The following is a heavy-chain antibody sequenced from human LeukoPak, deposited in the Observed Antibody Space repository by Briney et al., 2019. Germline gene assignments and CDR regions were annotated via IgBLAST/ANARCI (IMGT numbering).Heavy chain of an antibody. Sequence: PGGSLRLSCAASGFTFSHYGMHWVRQAPGKGLEWVAFIRYDGSNKSYADSVKGRFTISRDNSKNTLYLQMNSLRAEDTAVYYCAKDSSVGYSGWLAPGGDPYYMDVWGKGTTVTSSS. CDR3: AKDSSVGYSGWLAPGGDPYYMDV. J-gene: IGHJ6*03. CDR2: IRYDGSNK. V-gene: IGHV3-30*02. D-gene: IGHD3-9*01. CDR1: GFTFSHYG.